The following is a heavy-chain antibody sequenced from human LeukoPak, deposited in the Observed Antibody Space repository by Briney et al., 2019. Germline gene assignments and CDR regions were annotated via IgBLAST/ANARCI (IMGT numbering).Heavy chain of an antibody. V-gene: IGHV3-23*01. Sequence: GGSLRLSRAASGFTFSSYAMSWVRQAPGKGLEWVSGISGSGGSTYYADSVKGRFTISRDNPKNTLYLLMNSLRAEDTAVYYCAKASDSSDWALVYWGQGTLVTVSS. J-gene: IGHJ4*02. CDR2: ISGSGGST. D-gene: IGHD6-19*01. CDR1: GFTFSSYA. CDR3: AKASDSSDWALVY.